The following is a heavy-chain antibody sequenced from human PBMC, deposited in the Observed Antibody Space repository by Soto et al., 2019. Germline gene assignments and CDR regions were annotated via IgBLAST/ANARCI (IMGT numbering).Heavy chain of an antibody. D-gene: IGHD3-3*01. CDR1: GGSFSGYY. CDR3: ARARAYYDFWSGPLAHFDY. CDR2: INHSGST. Sequence: SETLSLSCAVYGGSFSGYYWSWIRQPPGKGLEWIGEINHSGSTNYNPSIKSRVTISVDTSKNQFSLKLSSVTAADTAVYYCARARAYYDFWSGPLAHFDYWGQGTLVTVSS. J-gene: IGHJ4*02. V-gene: IGHV4-34*01.